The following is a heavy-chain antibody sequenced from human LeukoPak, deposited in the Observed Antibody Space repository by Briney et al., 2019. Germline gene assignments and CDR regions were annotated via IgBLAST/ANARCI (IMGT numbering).Heavy chain of an antibody. D-gene: IGHD1-26*01. Sequence: GGSLRLSCAASGFTFRNYVIHWVRQAPGKGLEWVANIKQDGSDKYYVDSVKGRFTISRDNAKNSVYLQMNSLRVEDTAVYYCTVGGTIHWVEDYWGQGTLVIVSS. CDR2: IKQDGSDK. CDR3: TVGGTIHWVEDY. J-gene: IGHJ4*02. V-gene: IGHV3-7*03. CDR1: GFTFRNYV.